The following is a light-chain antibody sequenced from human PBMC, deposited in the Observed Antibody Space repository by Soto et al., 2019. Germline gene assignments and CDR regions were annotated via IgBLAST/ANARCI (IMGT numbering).Light chain of an antibody. CDR1: QSISGY. CDR3: QQYHSYPWT. Sequence: GDTVTITCRASQSISGYLAWYQQKPGKAPKLLSLESGVPSRFIGSGSGTGFTFTISSLQPDDSASYYCQQYHSYPWTFGQGTRVEIK. J-gene: IGKJ1*01. V-gene: IGKV1-5*01.